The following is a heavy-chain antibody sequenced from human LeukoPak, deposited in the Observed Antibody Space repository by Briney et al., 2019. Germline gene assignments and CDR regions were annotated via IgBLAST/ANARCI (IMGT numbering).Heavy chain of an antibody. CDR1: GASLSSYF. CDR3: AGTELGYCTVTGCPLES. CDR2: IYYDGYP. J-gene: IGHJ4*02. V-gene: IGHV4-59*07. D-gene: IGHD2-8*02. Sequence: SDTLSLTCNVSGASLSSYFWSWIRQPPGKGLEWIGYIYYDGYPNYSPSLRSRITISVEKSKRQFSLNLRSVTAADTALYFCAGTELGYCTVTGCPLESWGQGTLVTVSS.